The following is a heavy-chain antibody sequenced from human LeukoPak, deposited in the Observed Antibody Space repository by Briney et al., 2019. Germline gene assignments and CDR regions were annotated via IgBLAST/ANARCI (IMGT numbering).Heavy chain of an antibody. CDR2: ISGGSTYI. Sequence: SGGSLRLSCAASGFIFTNYNLNWVRQAPGKGLEWISSISGGSTYIYYADSVKGRFTISRDNAKNSLYLQMNSLRAEDTALYYCAKVLSVYSSGWYTGFDYWGQGTLVTVTS. V-gene: IGHV3-21*04. D-gene: IGHD6-19*01. CDR1: GFIFTNYN. J-gene: IGHJ4*02. CDR3: AKVLSVYSSGWYTGFDY.